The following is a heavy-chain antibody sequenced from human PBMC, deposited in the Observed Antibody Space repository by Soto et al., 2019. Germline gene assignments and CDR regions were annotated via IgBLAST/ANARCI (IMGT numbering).Heavy chain of an antibody. Sequence: QVQLVESGGGVVQPGRSLRLSCAASGFTFSSYAMHWVRQAPGKGLEWVAVISYDGSNKYYADSVKGRFTISRDNSKNTLYLQMNSLRVEDMAVYYCARDGGYYDFWSGLTRLDYWGQGTLVTVSS. D-gene: IGHD3-3*01. CDR2: ISYDGSNK. CDR3: ARDGGYYDFWSGLTRLDY. CDR1: GFTFSSYA. J-gene: IGHJ4*02. V-gene: IGHV3-30-3*01.